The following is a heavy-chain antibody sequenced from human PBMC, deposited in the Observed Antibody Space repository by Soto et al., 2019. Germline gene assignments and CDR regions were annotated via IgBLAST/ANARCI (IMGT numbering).Heavy chain of an antibody. V-gene: IGHV4-30-2*01. CDR2: IYHSGST. J-gene: IGHJ4*02. CDR1: GGSISSGGYS. CDR3: ARVSFPDASPGYCFDY. Sequence: PSETLSLTCAVSGGSISSGGYSWSWSRQPPGRGLEWMGYIYHSGSTYYNPSLKSRVTISGDRSKNEFSLKLSSVTAADTAVYYCARVSFPDASPGYCFDYWGQGTLVTVSS. D-gene: IGHD3-9*01.